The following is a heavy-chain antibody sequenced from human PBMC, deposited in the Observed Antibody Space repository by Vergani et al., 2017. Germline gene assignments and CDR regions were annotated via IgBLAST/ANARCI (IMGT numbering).Heavy chain of an antibody. CDR2: INHSGGT. CDR3: ANRDRLGGAAAGTWWFDP. V-gene: IGHV4-34*01. CDR1: GGSFSGYY. J-gene: IGHJ5*02. D-gene: IGHD6-13*01. Sequence: QVQLQQWGAGLLKPSETLSLTCAVYGGSFSGYYWSWIRQPPGKGLEWVGEINHSGGTNYNPSLKSRVTISVDTSKNQFSLKLSSVTAADTAVYYCANRDRLGGAAAGTWWFDPWGQGTLVTVSS.